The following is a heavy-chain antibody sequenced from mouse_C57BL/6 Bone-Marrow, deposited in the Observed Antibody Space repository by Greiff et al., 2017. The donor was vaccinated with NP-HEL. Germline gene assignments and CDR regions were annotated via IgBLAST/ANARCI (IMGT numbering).Heavy chain of an antibody. CDR2: IDPSDSYT. Sequence: VKLQQPGAELVMPGASVKLSCKASGYTFTSYWMHWVKQRPGQGLEWIGEIDPSDSYTNYNQKFKGKSTLTVDKSSSTAYMQLSSLTSEDSAVYYCARRHYGSSYGWYFDVWGTGTTVTVSS. J-gene: IGHJ1*03. V-gene: IGHV1-69*01. CDR1: GYTFTSYW. CDR3: ARRHYGSSYGWYFDV. D-gene: IGHD1-1*01.